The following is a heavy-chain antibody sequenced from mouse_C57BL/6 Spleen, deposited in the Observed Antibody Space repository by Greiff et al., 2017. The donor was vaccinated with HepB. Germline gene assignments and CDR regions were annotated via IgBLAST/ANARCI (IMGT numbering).Heavy chain of an antibody. V-gene: IGHV3-1*01. CDR2: ISYSGST. D-gene: IGHD1-1*01. Sequence: VQLQQSGPGMVKPSQSLSLTCTVTGYSITSGYDWHWIRHFPGNKLEWMGYISYSGSTNYNPSLKSRISITHDTSKNHFFLKLNSVTTEDTATYYCARGGLRDWFAYWGQGTLVTVSA. CDR1: GYSITSGYD. J-gene: IGHJ3*01. CDR3: ARGGLRDWFAY.